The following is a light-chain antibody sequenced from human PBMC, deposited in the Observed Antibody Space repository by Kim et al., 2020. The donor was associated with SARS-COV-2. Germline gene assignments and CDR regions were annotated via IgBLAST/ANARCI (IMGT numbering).Light chain of an antibody. Sequence: EIVLTQSPGTMSLSPGDRATLSCRASQSVGSSYVAWYQQKPGQSPSLLIYRASTRATGIPERFSGSGSGTDFTLTISRLEPEDFAVYFCQYFGSPPTFGQGTKVDIK. V-gene: IGKV3-20*01. CDR2: RAS. CDR3: QYFGSPPT. CDR1: QSVGSSY. J-gene: IGKJ1*01.